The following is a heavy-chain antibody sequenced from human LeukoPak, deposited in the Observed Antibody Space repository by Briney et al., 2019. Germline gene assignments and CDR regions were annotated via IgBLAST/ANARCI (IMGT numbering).Heavy chain of an antibody. Sequence: PGGSLRLSCAASGFTFSSYSMNWVRQAPGKGVRWVSSISSSSSYIYYADSVKGRFTISRDNAKNSLYLQMNSLRAEDTAVYYCARDPRLVPDYFDYWGQGTLVTVSS. CDR2: ISSSSSYI. V-gene: IGHV3-21*01. J-gene: IGHJ4*02. CDR3: ARDPRLVPDYFDY. D-gene: IGHD6-19*01. CDR1: GFTFSSYS.